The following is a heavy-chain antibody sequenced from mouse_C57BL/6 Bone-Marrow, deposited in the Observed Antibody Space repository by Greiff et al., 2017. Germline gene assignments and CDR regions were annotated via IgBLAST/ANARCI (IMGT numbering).Heavy chain of an antibody. D-gene: IGHD1-1*01. CDR2: ISSGGDYI. V-gene: IGHV5-9-1*02. J-gene: IGHJ2*01. Sequence: EVMLVESGEGLVKPGGSLKLSCAASGFTFSSYAMSWVRQTPEKRLEWVAYISSGGDYIYYADTVKGRFTISRDNAMNTLYLQMSSLKSEDTAMYYCTRDSAVVPYFDYWGQGTTLTVSS. CDR3: TRDSAVVPYFDY. CDR1: GFTFSSYA.